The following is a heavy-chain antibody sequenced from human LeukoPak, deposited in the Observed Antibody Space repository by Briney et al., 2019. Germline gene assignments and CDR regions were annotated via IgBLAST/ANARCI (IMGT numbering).Heavy chain of an antibody. CDR3: ARHLVGATGTGPFDY. CDR1: GGSFSGYY. V-gene: IGHV4-34*01. D-gene: IGHD1-26*01. CDR2: INHSGST. J-gene: IGHJ4*02. Sequence: SETLSLTCAVYGGSFSGYYWSWIRQPPGKGLEWIGEINHSGSTNYNPSLKSRVTISVDTSKNQFSLKLSSVTAADTAVYYCARHLVGATGTGPFDYWGQGALVTVSS.